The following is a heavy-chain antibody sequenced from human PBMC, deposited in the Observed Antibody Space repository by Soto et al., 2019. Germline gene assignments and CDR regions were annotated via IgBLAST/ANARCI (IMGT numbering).Heavy chain of an antibody. Sequence: QVQLVQSGAEVKKPGSSVKVSCKASGGTFSSYAISWVRQAPGQGLEWMGGIIPIFGTANYAQKFQGRVTITADESTSTAYMELSSLRSEDTTVYYCARVRIAARAYYYYGMDVWGQGTTVTVSS. J-gene: IGHJ6*02. D-gene: IGHD6-6*01. V-gene: IGHV1-69*01. CDR2: IIPIFGTA. CDR1: GGTFSSYA. CDR3: ARVRIAARAYYYYGMDV.